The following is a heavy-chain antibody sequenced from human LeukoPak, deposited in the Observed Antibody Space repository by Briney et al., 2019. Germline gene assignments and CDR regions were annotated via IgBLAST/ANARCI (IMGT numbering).Heavy chain of an antibody. CDR2: IYYSGST. V-gene: IGHV4-61*10. D-gene: IGHD2-15*01. CDR3: ARSVEGYCRGGSCYYYSYYMDV. CDR1: GGSISSGSYY. J-gene: IGHJ6*03. Sequence: PSETLSLTCTVSGGSISSGSYYWNWIRQPAGKGLERIGYIYYSGSTNYNPSLKRRVTISVDTSKNQFSLKLSSVTAADTAVYYCARSVEGYCRGGSCYYYSYYMDVWGKGTTVTVSS.